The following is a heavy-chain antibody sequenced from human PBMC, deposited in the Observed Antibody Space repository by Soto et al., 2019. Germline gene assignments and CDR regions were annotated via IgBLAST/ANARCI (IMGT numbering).Heavy chain of an antibody. D-gene: IGHD2-15*01. CDR3: ARRARPMGCSGGSCYDPSFDY. CDR1: GGSISSSSYY. J-gene: IGHJ4*02. CDR2: IYYRGST. V-gene: IGHV4-39*01. Sequence: QLQLQESGPGLVKPSETLSLTCTVSGGSISSSSYYWGWIRQPPGKGLEWIGSIYYRGSTYYNPSLKSRATISVDTSKNQFSLKLSSVTAADTAVYYCARRARPMGCSGGSCYDPSFDYWGQGTLVTVSS.